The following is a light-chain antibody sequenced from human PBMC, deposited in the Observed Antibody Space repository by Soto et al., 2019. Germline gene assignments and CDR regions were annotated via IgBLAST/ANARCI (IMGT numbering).Light chain of an antibody. CDR1: SSNIGGNS. J-gene: IGLJ1*01. V-gene: IGLV1-51*01. Sequence: QSVLTQPPSVSAAPGQRVTISCYGSSSNIGGNSVSWYQQLPGTAPKLLIYDDDKRPSGIPDRFSRSKSGTSATLGITGFQNGDEADYYSGSWDSSLGAYVFGNGTKVTV. CDR3: GSWDSSLGAYV. CDR2: DDD.